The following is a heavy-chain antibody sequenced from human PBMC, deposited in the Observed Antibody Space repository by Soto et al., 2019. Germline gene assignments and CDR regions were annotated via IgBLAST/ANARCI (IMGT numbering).Heavy chain of an antibody. Sequence: LRLSCAASGFTFSSYWMHWVRQARWKGLVWVSRINSDGSSTSYADSVKGRFTISRDNAKNTLYLQMNSLSVVDTAVYYCAEGWSPCCWGQGTLVTVAS. D-gene: IGHD6-19*01. V-gene: IGHV3-74*01. CDR2: INSDGSST. J-gene: IGHJ4*02. CDR1: GFTFSSYW. CDR3: AEGWSPCC.